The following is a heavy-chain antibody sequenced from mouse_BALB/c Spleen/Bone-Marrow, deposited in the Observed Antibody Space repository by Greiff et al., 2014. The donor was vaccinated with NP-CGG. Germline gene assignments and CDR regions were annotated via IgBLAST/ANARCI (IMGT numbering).Heavy chain of an antibody. Sequence: EVQLQQSGGALVQPGGSRKLSCAASGFTFSDYGMAWVRQAPGKGPEWVAFISNLAYSIYYTDTVTGRFTISRENAKNTLYLEMSSLRSEDTAMYYCARETTRGAMDYWGQGTSVTVPS. J-gene: IGHJ4*01. CDR3: ARETTRGAMDY. CDR1: GFTFSDYG. D-gene: IGHD2-1*01. CDR2: ISNLAYSI. V-gene: IGHV5-15*02.